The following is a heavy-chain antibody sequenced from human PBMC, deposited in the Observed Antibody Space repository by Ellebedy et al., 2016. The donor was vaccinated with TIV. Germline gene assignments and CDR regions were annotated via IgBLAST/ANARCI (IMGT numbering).Heavy chain of an antibody. V-gene: IGHV4-34*01. D-gene: IGHD3-16*02. CDR2: LNHSGST. CDR3: ARGTYRFDD. J-gene: IGHJ4*02. CDR1: GGPLSGYF. Sequence: SQTLSLTCGVYGGPLSGYFWSWIRPSPGKGLEWIGELNHSGSTNYNPSLKSRVTISVDTSKNQFSLKLSSVTAADTAVYYCARGTYRFDDWGQGTLVPVSS.